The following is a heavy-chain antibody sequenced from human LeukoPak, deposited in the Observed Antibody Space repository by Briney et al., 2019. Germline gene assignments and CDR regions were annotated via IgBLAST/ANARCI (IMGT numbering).Heavy chain of an antibody. V-gene: IGHV3-53*01. J-gene: IGHJ4*02. Sequence: GGSLRLSCAASGFTVSSNYMSWVRQAPGKGLEWVSVIYSGGSTYYADSVKGRFTISRDNSKNTLYLQMNSLRAEDTAVYYCARHVDSSGWYYFDYWGQGTLVTVSS. CDR2: IYSGGST. CDR1: GFTVSSNY. CDR3: ARHVDSSGWYYFDY. D-gene: IGHD6-19*01.